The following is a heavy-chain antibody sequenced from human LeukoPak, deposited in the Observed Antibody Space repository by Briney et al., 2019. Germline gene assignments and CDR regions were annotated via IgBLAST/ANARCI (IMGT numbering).Heavy chain of an antibody. CDR1: GFTFSSYS. CDR3: ARALGQLVYYFDY. CDR2: ISSSSSYI. V-gene: IGHV3-21*01. Sequence: GGSLRLSCAASGFTFSSYSMTWVRQAPGKGLEWVSSISSSSSYIYYADSVKGRFAISRDNAKNSLYLQMNSLRAEDTAVYYCARALGQLVYYFDYWGQGTLVTVSS. D-gene: IGHD6-6*01. J-gene: IGHJ4*02.